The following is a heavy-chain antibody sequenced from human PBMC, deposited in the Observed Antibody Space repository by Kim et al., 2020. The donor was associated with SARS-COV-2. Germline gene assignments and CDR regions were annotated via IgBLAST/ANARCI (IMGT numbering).Heavy chain of an antibody. J-gene: IGHJ4*01. CDR2: VFDNGTT. V-gene: IGHV4-59*01. Sequence: SETLSLTCTVSGTSINDYYWNWIRQSPGKGLEWIGNVFDNGTTSYNPSLKSRVTISVDKAKNKISLKMISVTAADTAVYFCARDVTKYYDGSGYDLWGQGTLVAVSS. D-gene: IGHD3-22*01. CDR3: ARDVTKYYDGSGYDL. CDR1: GTSINDYY.